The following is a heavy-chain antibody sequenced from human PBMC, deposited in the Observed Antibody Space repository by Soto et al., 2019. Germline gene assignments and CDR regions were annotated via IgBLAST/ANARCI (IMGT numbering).Heavy chain of an antibody. CDR2: VYYTGTT. CDR3: ARDLAAVPRAFDY. Sequence: QVQLQESGPGLLKPSENLSLTCTVSGGYISSYFYIWVRQPPGKGLEWIGSVYYTGTTDYNPSLKSRVTISVDTSQTQFALNLRSVTAADTAVYYCARDLAAVPRAFDYWGRGALVTVSS. V-gene: IGHV4-59*01. CDR1: GGYISSYF. D-gene: IGHD6-13*01. J-gene: IGHJ4*02.